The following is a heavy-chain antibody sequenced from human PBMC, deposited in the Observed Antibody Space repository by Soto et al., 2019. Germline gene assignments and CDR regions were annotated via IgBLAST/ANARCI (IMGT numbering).Heavy chain of an antibody. CDR1: GFTFSSYS. J-gene: IGHJ4*02. CDR2: ISSSSITI. D-gene: IGHD2-15*01. CDR3: ARLGYCSSGSCYSSDY. V-gene: IGHV3-48*02. Sequence: EVQLVESGGGLVQPGGSLRLSCVVSGFTFSSYSMNWVRQAPGKGLEWVSYISSSSITIYYADSVKGRFTISRDSAKNSLYLHMNSLRDEDTAVYYCARLGYCSSGSCYSSDYWGLGTLVTVSS.